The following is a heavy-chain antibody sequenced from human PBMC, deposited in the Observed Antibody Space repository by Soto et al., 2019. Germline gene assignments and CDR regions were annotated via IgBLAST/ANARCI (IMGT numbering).Heavy chain of an antibody. V-gene: IGHV4-31*03. CDR2: IYYSGST. CDR3: AGHYDSSGPIDY. D-gene: IGHD3-22*01. Sequence: PSETLSLTCTVSGGSISSGGYYWSWIRQHPGKGLEWIGYIYYSGSTYYNPSLKSRVTISVDTSKNQFSLKLSSVTAADTAVYYCAGHYDSSGPIDYWGQGTLVTVSS. CDR1: GGSISSGGYY. J-gene: IGHJ4*02.